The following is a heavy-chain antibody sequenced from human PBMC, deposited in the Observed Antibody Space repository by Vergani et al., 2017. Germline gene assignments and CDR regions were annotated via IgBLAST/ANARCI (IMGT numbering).Heavy chain of an antibody. J-gene: IGHJ5*02. Sequence: QVQLVQSGAEVKKPGSSVKVSCKASGGTFSSYAISWVRQAPGQGLEWMGGIIPIFGTANYAQKFQGRVTITADESTSTAYMELRSLRAEDTAVYYCARDRNRMGIVGANNWFDPWGQGTLVTVSS. D-gene: IGHD1-26*01. CDR2: IIPIFGTA. CDR1: GGTFSSYA. CDR3: ARDRNRMGIVGANNWFDP. V-gene: IGHV1-69*01.